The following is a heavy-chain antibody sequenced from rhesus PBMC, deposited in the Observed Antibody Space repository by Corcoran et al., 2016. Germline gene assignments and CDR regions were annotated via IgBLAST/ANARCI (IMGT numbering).Heavy chain of an antibody. CDR3: ARSSSASLDV. D-gene: IGHD4-29*01. V-gene: IGHV4-122*02. CDR1: GYSISSGYY. J-gene: IGHJ5-2*02. CDR2: ITYSGST. Sequence: QVQLQESGPGLVKPSETLSLTCAVSGYSISSGYYWSWIRQPPGKGLEWIGYITYSGSTSYNPSLKSRVTISRDTSKNQFSLKLSSVTAADTAVYYCARSSSASLDVWGRGVLVTVSS.